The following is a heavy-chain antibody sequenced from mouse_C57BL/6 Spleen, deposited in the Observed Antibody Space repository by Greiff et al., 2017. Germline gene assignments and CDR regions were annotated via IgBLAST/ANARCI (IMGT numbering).Heavy chain of an antibody. CDR2: INPYNGGT. D-gene: IGHD2-2*01. V-gene: IGHV1-19*01. CDR1: GYTFTDYY. CDR3: ARSGVYGYDRIDY. J-gene: IGHJ2*01. Sequence: VHVKQSGPVLVKPGASVKMSCKASGYTFTDYYMNWVKQSHGKSLEWIGVINPYNGGTSYNQKFKGKATLTVDKSSSTAYMELNSLTSEDSAVYYCARSGVYGYDRIDYWGQGTTLTVSS.